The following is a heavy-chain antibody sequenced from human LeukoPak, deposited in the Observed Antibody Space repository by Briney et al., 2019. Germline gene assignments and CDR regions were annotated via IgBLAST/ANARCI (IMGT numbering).Heavy chain of an antibody. V-gene: IGHV3-23*01. CDR1: GFTFSSYA. CDR2: ISGSGGST. J-gene: IGHJ5*02. Sequence: PGGSLRLSCAASGFTFSSYAMSWVRQAPGKALEWVSAISGSGGSTYYADSVKGRFTISRDNSKNTLYLQMNSLRAEDTAVYYCAKRPNHIVATGWFDPWGQGTLVTVSS. D-gene: IGHD5-12*01. CDR3: AKRPNHIVATGWFDP.